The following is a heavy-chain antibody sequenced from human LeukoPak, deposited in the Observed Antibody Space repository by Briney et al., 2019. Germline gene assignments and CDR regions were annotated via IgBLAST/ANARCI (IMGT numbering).Heavy chain of an antibody. Sequence: ASVKVSCKASGYTFTGYYMHWVRQAPGQGLEWLGWINPNSGDTNYAQRLQGRVTMTTDTSMSTAYMELRSLRSDDTAVYYCARDVLYSSGWYRDDYWGQGTLVTVSS. CDR1: GYTFTGYY. D-gene: IGHD6-19*01. CDR3: ARDVLYSSGWYRDDY. CDR2: INPNSGDT. J-gene: IGHJ4*02. V-gene: IGHV1-2*02.